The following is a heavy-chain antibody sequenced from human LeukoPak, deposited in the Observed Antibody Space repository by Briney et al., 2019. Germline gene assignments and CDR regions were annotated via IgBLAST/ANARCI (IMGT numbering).Heavy chain of an antibody. J-gene: IGHJ5*02. CDR2: IKKDGSEK. V-gene: IGHV3-7*01. D-gene: IGHD3-10*01. Sequence: GGSLRLSCAASGFTVSSNYMSWVRQAPGKGLEWVANIKKDGSEKYYVDSVKGRFTISRDNAKNSLYLQMNSLRAEDTAVYYCASSIVRGVLSAWGQGTLVTVSS. CDR3: ASSIVRGVLSA. CDR1: GFTVSSNY.